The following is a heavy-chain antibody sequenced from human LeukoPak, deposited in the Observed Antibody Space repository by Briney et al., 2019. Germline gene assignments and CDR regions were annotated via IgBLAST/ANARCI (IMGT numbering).Heavy chain of an antibody. CDR2: IYHSGTT. CDR3: CTEPEYGGHDY. J-gene: IGHJ4*02. V-gene: IGHV4-59*02. CDR1: GASVSSHY. D-gene: IGHD4/OR15-4a*01. Sequence: SETLSLTCAVSGASVSSHYWSWIRQSPGKGLEWIGHIYHSGTTRYNPSFKSRVTISVDTPKSQFSLKLKSVTAADTALYYCCTEPEYGGHDYWGQGTLVTVSS.